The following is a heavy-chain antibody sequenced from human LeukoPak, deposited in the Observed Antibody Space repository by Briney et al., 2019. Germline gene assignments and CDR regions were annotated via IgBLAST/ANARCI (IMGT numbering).Heavy chain of an antibody. CDR2: IHQSGNT. CDR1: DGSFSGYY. CDR3: ARRIAVAGLYRY. V-gene: IGHV4-34*01. D-gene: IGHD6-19*01. Sequence: PSETLSLTCAVYDGSFSGYYWNWIRQPPGKGLEWIGEIHQSGNTNYNPSLKSRLTISVDTSKNQFSLRLNPVTAADTAVYYCARRIAVAGLYRYWGQGTLVTVSS. J-gene: IGHJ4*02.